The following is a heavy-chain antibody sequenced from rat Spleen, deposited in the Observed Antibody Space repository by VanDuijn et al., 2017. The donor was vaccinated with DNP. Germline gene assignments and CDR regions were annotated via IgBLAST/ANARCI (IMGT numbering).Heavy chain of an antibody. CDR2: ISYDGSST. J-gene: IGHJ3*01. CDR3: ARHRYGFDY. Sequence: EVQLVESGGGLVQPGRSMKLSCAASGFTFSNYGMAWVRQAPGKGLEWVATISYDGSSTYYRDSVKGRFTISRDNAKSTLNLQMDSLRSEDTATYYCARHRYGFDYWGQGSLVTVSS. V-gene: IGHV5-29*01. CDR1: GFTFSNYG. D-gene: IGHD1-5*01.